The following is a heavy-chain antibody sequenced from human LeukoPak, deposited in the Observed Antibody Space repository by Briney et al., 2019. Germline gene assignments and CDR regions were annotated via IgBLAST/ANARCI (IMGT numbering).Heavy chain of an antibody. CDR1: GGSMSSSDHF. CDR3: ARRPAYRSGWYWYFDL. CDR2: VYYIGST. Sequence: SETLSLTCTVSGGSMSSSDHFLGWIRQPPGKALEWLASVYYIGSTYYNPSLRSRLAISLDTSKNQLSLKLRSVTAAATAVYSCARRPAYRSGWYWYFDLWGRGTLVTVSS. J-gene: IGHJ2*01. D-gene: IGHD6-19*01. V-gene: IGHV4-39*01.